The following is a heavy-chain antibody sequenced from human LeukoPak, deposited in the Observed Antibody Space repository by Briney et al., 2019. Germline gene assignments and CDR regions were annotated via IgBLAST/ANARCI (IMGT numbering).Heavy chain of an antibody. CDR1: GFTFSSYG. CDR2: ISYDGSNK. CDR3: ATFNAPYSSGWNGGSFDY. V-gene: IGHV3-30*03. J-gene: IGHJ4*02. Sequence: PGGSLRLSCAASGFTFSSYGMHWVRQAPGKGLEWVAVISYDGSNKYYADSVEGRFTISRDNSKNTLYLQMNSLRAEDTAVYYCATFNAPYSSGWNGGSFDYWGQGTLVTVSS. D-gene: IGHD6-19*01.